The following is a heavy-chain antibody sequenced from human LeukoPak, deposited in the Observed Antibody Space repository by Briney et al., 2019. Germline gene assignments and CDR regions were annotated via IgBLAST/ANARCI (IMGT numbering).Heavy chain of an antibody. CDR2: IYYSGST. CDR1: GGSISSYH. D-gene: IGHD3-22*01. Sequence: PSETLSLTCTVPGGSISSYHWSWIRQPPGKGLEWIGYIYYSGSTNYNPSLKSRVTISVDTSKNQFSLKLSSVTAADTAVYYCARHQRGYPPLNWFDPWGQGTLVTVSS. CDR3: ARHQRGYPPLNWFDP. V-gene: IGHV4-59*08. J-gene: IGHJ5*02.